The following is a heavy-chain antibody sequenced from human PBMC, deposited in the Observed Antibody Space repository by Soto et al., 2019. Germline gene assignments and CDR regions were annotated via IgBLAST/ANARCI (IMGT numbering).Heavy chain of an antibody. CDR3: ASVRVRGVNDP. V-gene: IGHV4-59*01. CDR1: GGSISSYY. D-gene: IGHD3-10*01. Sequence: PSETLSLTCTVSGGSISSYYWSWIRQPPGKGLEWIGYIYYSGSTNYNPSLKSRVTISVDTSKNQFSLKLSSVTAADTAVYYCASVRVRGVNDPWGQRTPVTGSS. J-gene: IGHJ5*02. CDR2: IYYSGST.